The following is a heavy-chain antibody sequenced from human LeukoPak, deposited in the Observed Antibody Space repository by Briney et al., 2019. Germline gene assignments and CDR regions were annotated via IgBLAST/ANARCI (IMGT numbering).Heavy chain of an antibody. J-gene: IGHJ4*02. Sequence: GGSLRLSCEASGFTFTTYSMTWVRQAPGKGLEWVSIISSGSSAIFSADALKGRFTISRDDAKNLLYLDMNSLRAEDTAVCYCARRLRRNYFDYWGQGTLVTVSS. V-gene: IGHV3-21*01. CDR3: ARRLRRNYFDY. CDR2: ISSGSSAI. D-gene: IGHD4-17*01. CDR1: GFTFTTYS.